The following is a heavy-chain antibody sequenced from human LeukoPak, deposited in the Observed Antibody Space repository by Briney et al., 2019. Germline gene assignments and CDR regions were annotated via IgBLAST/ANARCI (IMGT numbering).Heavy chain of an antibody. J-gene: IGHJ5*02. CDR2: INPSGGST. D-gene: IGHD3-22*01. Sequence: ASVKVSCKASGYTFTSYYMHWVRQAPGQGLEWMGIINPSGGSTSYAQKFQGRVTMTRDTSTGTVYMELSSLRSEDTAVYYCARVGYYDSSGYLFGPWGQGTLVTVSS. CDR3: ARVGYYDSSGYLFGP. CDR1: GYTFTSYY. V-gene: IGHV1-46*01.